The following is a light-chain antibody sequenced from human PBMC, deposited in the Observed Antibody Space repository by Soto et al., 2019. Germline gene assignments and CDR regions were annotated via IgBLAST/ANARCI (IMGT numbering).Light chain of an antibody. Sequence: QSVLTQPASVSGSPGQSITISCTGTSSDVGSYKYVSWYQHYPGKAPKLIIYEVSNRPSGVSDRFSGSKSGNTASLTISGLQAEDEADYYCISYTTSSTVVFGGGTKPTVL. CDR3: ISYTTSSTVV. CDR2: EVS. V-gene: IGLV2-14*01. J-gene: IGLJ2*01. CDR1: SSDVGSYKY.